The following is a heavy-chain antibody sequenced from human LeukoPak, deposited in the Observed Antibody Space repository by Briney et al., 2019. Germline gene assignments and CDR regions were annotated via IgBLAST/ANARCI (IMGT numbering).Heavy chain of an antibody. J-gene: IGHJ3*02. V-gene: IGHV3-30-3*01. CDR2: ISNDGSSK. CDR3: ARETSALDI. CDR1: GFIFNKYT. Sequence: GRSLRLSCAASGFIFNKYTMHWVRQAQGKGLEWVAVISNDGSSKYYADSVKGRFIISRDNSKNTLYLQMNSLRTEDTAVYYCARETSALDIWGQGTMVTVSS.